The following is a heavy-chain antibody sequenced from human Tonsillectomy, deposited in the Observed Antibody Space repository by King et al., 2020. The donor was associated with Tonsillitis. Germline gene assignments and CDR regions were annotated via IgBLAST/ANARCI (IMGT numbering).Heavy chain of an antibody. CDR2: ISHDGSNK. J-gene: IGHJ4*02. V-gene: IGHV3-30-3*01. CDR1: GFTFSSYA. D-gene: IGHD3-22*01. CDR3: ASGRGSSAYNPFGY. Sequence: QVQLVESGGGVVQPGRSLRLSCAASGFTFSSYAMHWVRQAPGKGLEWVAVISHDGSNKYSADSVKGRFTISRDNSKNTLYLQMNNLRAEDTAVYYCASGRGSSAYNPFGYWCQGTRVTVST.